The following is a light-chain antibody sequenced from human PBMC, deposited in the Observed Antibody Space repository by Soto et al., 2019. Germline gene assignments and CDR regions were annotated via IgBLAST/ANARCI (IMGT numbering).Light chain of an antibody. Sequence: SVLAQPASVSGSPGQSITISCTGTSSDVGGYNYVSWYQQLPGKAPKLIIYDVNNRPSGVSNRFSASKSANAASLTISGLQAEDEADYYCTSYTSSNSLYVFGTGTKVTVL. CDR3: TSYTSSNSLYV. J-gene: IGLJ1*01. CDR1: SSDVGGYNY. CDR2: DVN. V-gene: IGLV2-14*03.